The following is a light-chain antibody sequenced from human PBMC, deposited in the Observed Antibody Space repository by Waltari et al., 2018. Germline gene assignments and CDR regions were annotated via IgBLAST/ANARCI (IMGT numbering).Light chain of an antibody. V-gene: IGLV2-8*01. CDR1: SSDIGDSNY. J-gene: IGLJ2*01. CDR3: SSFAGTHHVV. CDR2: DVY. Sequence: QSALTQPPSASGSPGQSVTISCTGTSSDIGDSNYVSWYQQHPGKVPKLMIYDVYKRPSGVPDRFSGYKSGNTAFLTVSGLQGEDEADYYCSSFAGTHHVVFGGGTKL.